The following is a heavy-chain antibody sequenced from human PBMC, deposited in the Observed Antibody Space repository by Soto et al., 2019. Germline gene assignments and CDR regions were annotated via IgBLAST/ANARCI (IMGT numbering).Heavy chain of an antibody. CDR3: ARAIFRLGYCGSTRCYELDY. J-gene: IGHJ4*02. Sequence: ASGPTLVNPTETLTLTCTVSGISLNNERVGVSWIRQSPGKALEWLADIFSNDEKSYSTFLRNRLTISKDTSRGQVFLIMTNMDPVDTGTYFCARAIFRLGYCGSTRCYELDYWGQGTTVTV. CDR1: GISLNNERVG. D-gene: IGHD2-2*01. V-gene: IGHV2-26*01. CDR2: IFSNDEK.